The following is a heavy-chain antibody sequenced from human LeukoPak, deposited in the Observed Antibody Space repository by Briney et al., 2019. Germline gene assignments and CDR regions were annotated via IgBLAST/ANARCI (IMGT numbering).Heavy chain of an antibody. CDR3: ARDRGRGIATADYYFNY. CDR2: ISSYNGKT. Sequence: ASVRVSCKASGYTFTTDGISWVRQAPGQGLEWMGWISSYNGKTIYAQRLQGRVTMTTDSSTSTAYMEVRSLRSDDTAVYYCARDRGRGIATADYYFNYWGQGTLVTVSS. J-gene: IGHJ4*02. CDR1: GYTFTTDG. D-gene: IGHD6-13*01. V-gene: IGHV1-18*01.